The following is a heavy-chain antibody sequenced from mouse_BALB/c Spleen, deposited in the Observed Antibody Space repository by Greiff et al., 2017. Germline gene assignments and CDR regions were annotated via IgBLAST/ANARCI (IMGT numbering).Heavy chain of an antibody. CDR2: ISSGSSTI. D-gene: IGHD1-1*01. V-gene: IGHV5-17*02. Sequence: EVKLVESGGGLVQPGGSRKLSCAASGFTFSSFGMHWVRQAPEKGLEWVAYISSGSSTIYYADTVKGRFTISRDNPKNTLFLQMTSLRSEDTAMYYCARRSTTVAYYFDYWGQGTTLTVSS. J-gene: IGHJ2*01. CDR3: ARRSTTVAYYFDY. CDR1: GFTFSSFG.